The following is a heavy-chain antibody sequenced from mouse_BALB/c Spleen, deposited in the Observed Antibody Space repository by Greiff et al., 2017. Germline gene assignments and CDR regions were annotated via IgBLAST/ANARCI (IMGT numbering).Heavy chain of an antibody. CDR3: ASLLRGWFAY. Sequence: EVKVVESGGGLVKPGGSLKLSCAASGFTFSSYAMSWVRQTPEKRLEWVASISSGGSTYYPDSVKGRFTISRDNARNILYLQMSSLRSEDTAMYYCASLLRGWFAYWGQGTLVTVSA. CDR1: GFTFSSYA. D-gene: IGHD1-1*01. J-gene: IGHJ3*01. V-gene: IGHV5-6-5*01. CDR2: ISSGGST.